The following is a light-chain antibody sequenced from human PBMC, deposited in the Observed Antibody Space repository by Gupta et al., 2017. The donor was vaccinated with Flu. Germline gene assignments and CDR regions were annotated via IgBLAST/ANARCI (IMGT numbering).Light chain of an antibody. V-gene: IGLV1-51*02. J-gene: IGLJ3*02. CDR2: DKN. CDR1: SSNIGNNY. Sequence: QSVFTQPPSVSAAPGQKVPISCSGSSSNIGNNYVSWYQQRPGTATKRLIDDKNKRPSGIPDRCSGSKAGNSATPATNGLQTGDEADDYCGTSDSSLSALVFGGGTKITVL. CDR3: GTSDSSLSALV.